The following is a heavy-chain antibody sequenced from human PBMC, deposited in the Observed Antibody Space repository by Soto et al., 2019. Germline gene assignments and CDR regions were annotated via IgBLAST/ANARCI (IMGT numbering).Heavy chain of an antibody. D-gene: IGHD3-10*01. CDR1: GGSISSYY. CDR2: IYYSGST. Sequence: SETLSLTCTVSGGSISSYYWSWIRQPPGKGLEWIGYIYYSGSTNYNPSLKSRVTISVDTSKNQFSLKLNSMTAADTAVYYCARVLLWLGTRPNWFDPWGQETLVTAPS. CDR3: ARVLLWLGTRPNWFDP. J-gene: IGHJ5*02. V-gene: IGHV4-59*08.